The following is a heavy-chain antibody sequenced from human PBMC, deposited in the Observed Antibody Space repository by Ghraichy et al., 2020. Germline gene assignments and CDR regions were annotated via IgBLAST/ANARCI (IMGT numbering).Heavy chain of an antibody. CDR3: AKDALGYCSSTSCYYYGMDV. Sequence: GESLNISCAASGFTFSSYGMHWVRQAPGKGLEWVAVISYDGSNKYYADSVKGRFTISRDNSKNTLYLQMNSLRAEDTAVYYCAKDALGYCSSTSCYYYGMDVWGQGTTVTVSS. D-gene: IGHD2-2*01. V-gene: IGHV3-30*18. J-gene: IGHJ6*02. CDR1: GFTFSSYG. CDR2: ISYDGSNK.